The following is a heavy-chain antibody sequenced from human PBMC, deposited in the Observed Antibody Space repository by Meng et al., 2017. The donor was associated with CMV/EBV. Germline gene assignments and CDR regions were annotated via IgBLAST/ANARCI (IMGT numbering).Heavy chain of an antibody. D-gene: IGHD3-10*01. V-gene: IGHV3-49*04. J-gene: IGHJ6*02. CDR3: TQPGSGSYYNPYYYYGMDV. Sequence: LSLTCTASGFTFGDYAMSWVRQAPGKGLEWVGFIRSKAYGGTTEYAASVKGRFTISRDDSKSIAYLQMNSLKTEDTAVYYCTQPGSGSYYNPYYYYGMDVWGQGTTVTVSS. CDR2: IRSKAYGGTT. CDR1: GFTFGDYA.